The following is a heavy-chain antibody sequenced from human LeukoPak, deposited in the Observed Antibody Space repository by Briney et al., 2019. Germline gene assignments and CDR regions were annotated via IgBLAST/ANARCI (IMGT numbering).Heavy chain of an antibody. CDR3: ARIPGYSSSWYGNWFDP. CDR2: ISSSSSYI. D-gene: IGHD6-13*01. CDR1: GFTFSSYS. V-gene: IGHV3-21*01. J-gene: IGHJ5*02. Sequence: GGSLRLSCAASGFTFSSYSMNWVRQAPGKGLEWVSSISSSSSYIYYADSVKGRFTISRDNAKNSLYLQMNSLRAEDTAVYYCARIPGYSSSWYGNWFDPWGQGTLVTVSS.